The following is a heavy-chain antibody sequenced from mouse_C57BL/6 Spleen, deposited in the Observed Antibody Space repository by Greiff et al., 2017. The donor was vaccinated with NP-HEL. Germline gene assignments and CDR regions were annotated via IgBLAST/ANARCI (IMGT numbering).Heavy chain of an antibody. D-gene: IGHD1-1*01. J-gene: IGHJ2*01. V-gene: IGHV1-69*01. Sequence: QVQLQQPGAELVMPGASVKLSCKASGYTFTSYWMHWVKQRPGQGLEWIGEIDPSDSYTNYNQKFKGKSTVTVDKSSSTAYMQLSSLTSEDSAVYYCARNGPFTTGYFGCWGQGTTLTVSS. CDR3: ARNGPFTTGYFGC. CDR1: GYTFTSYW. CDR2: IDPSDSYT.